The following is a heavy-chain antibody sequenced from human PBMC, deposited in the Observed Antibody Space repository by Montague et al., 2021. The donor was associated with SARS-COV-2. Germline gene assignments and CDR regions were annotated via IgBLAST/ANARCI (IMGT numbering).Heavy chain of an antibody. CDR3: ARAGYSSRWYGCRSWFDV. D-gene: IGHD6-13*01. V-gene: IGHV4-39*01. CDR2: IDDSGST. Sequence: SETLSLTCTVSGGSISSSSYYWVWIRQPPGKGREWIGNIDDSGSTYYNPTLKSPVTISVDTSKNQFSLKLSSVTAADTAVYYCARAGYSSRWYGCRSWFDVWGQGTMVTVSS. J-gene: IGHJ5*02. CDR1: GGSISSSSYY.